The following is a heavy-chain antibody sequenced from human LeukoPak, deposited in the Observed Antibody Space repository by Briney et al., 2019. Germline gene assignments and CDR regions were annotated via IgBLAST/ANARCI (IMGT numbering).Heavy chain of an antibody. CDR3: ARERWLQGFG. J-gene: IGHJ4*02. CDR1: GYTFTSYY. V-gene: IGHV1-46*01. D-gene: IGHD5-24*01. Sequence: GASVKVSCKASGYTFTSYYMHWVRQAPGQGLEWMGIINPSGGSATYAQKFQGRVTMTRDTSTSTVYMELSSLRSEDTAMYYCARERWLQGFGWGQGTLVTVSS. CDR2: INPSGGSA.